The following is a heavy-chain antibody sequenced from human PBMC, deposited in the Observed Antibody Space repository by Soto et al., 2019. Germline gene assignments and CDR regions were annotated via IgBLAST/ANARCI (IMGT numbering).Heavy chain of an antibody. V-gene: IGHV3-23*01. J-gene: IGHJ6*02. CDR2: ISGSGVST. CDR3: AKVRSQYYYYYGMDV. Sequence: PGGSLRLSCAASGFTFSSYAMNWVRQAPGKGLEWVSGISGSGVSTYSADSVKGRFTISRDNSKNTLHLQMNSLRAEDTAVYFCAKVRSQYYYYYGMDVWGQGTTVTVSS. D-gene: IGHD2-15*01. CDR1: GFTFSSYA.